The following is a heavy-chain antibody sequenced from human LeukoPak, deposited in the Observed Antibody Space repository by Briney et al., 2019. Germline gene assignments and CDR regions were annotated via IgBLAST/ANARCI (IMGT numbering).Heavy chain of an antibody. J-gene: IGHJ4*02. CDR2: INPNTGAT. D-gene: IGHD6-19*01. CDR1: GYAFTGYY. Sequence: ASVKVSCKPSGYAFTGYYIHWLRQAPGQGLEWMGWINPNTGATNAQRFQGRVTMTRDTSINTAYVELSTLTSDDTGVYYCARDRVGSGWPRPYYFEKWGQGTLVTVSS. CDR3: ARDRVGSGWPRPYYFEK. V-gene: IGHV1-2*02.